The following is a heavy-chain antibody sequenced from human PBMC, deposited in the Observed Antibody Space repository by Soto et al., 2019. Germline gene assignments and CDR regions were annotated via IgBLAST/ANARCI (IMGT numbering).Heavy chain of an antibody. CDR1: GFTFSSYS. V-gene: IGHV3-21*01. CDR2: IGGSGGYI. J-gene: IGHJ4*02. D-gene: IGHD1-26*01. Sequence: PGGSLRLSCAVSGFTFSSYSMNWVRQAPGKGLEWVSSIGGSGGYIYYADSVKGRFTISRDNTKNSLYLQMNSLRAEDTALYYCARPPSYSGSLDYWGQGTLVTVSS. CDR3: ARPPSYSGSLDY.